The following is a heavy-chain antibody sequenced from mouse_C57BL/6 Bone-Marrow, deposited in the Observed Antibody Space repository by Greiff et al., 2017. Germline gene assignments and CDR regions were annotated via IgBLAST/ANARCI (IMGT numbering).Heavy chain of an antibody. CDR1: GYTFTSYW. CDR2: IDPSDSYT. V-gene: IGHV1-69*01. J-gene: IGHJ2*01. Sequence: VQLQQPGAELVMPGASVKLSCKASGYTFTSYWMHWVKQRPGQGLEWIGEIDPSDSYTNYNQKFKGKSTLPVDKSSSTAYMQLSSLTSEDSAVYYCARDGIDCWGQGTTLTGSS. CDR3: ARDGIDC.